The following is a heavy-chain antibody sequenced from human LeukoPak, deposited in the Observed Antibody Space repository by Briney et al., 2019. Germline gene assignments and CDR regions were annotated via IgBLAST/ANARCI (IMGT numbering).Heavy chain of an antibody. J-gene: IGHJ6*03. CDR1: GGSISSRSYY. CDR3: ARLADYCYYMDV. D-gene: IGHD6-25*01. Sequence: PSETLSLTCTVSGGSISSRSYYWGWIRQPPGKGLEWIGSIYHSGSTYYNPSLKSRVTISVDTSKKQFSLRLNSVTAADTAVYYCARLADYCYYMDVWGKGTTVTVSS. CDR2: IYHSGST. V-gene: IGHV4-39*07.